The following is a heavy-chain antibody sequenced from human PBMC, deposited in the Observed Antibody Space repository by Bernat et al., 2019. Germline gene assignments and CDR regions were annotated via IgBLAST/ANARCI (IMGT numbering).Heavy chain of an antibody. CDR3: ARDKQGKHRIAAAGLKTGYYYYGMDV. J-gene: IGHJ6*02. CDR2: ISSSSSYI. Sequence: EVQLVESGGGLVKPGGSLRLSCAASGFTFSSYSMNWVRQAPGKGLEWVSSISSSSSYIYYADSVKGRFTISRDNAKNSLYLQMNSLRAEDTAVYYCARDKQGKHRIAAAGLKTGYYYYGMDVWGQGTTVTVSS. V-gene: IGHV3-21*01. CDR1: GFTFSSYS. D-gene: IGHD6-13*01.